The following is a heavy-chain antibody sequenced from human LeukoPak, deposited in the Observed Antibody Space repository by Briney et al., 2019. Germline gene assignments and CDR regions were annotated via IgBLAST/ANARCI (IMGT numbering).Heavy chain of an antibody. CDR2: FDPEDGET. D-gene: IGHD3-10*01. CDR3: ATVYGSGSYSRNWFDP. V-gene: IGHV1-24*01. CDR1: GYTLTELS. Sequence: GASVTVSCKVSGYTLTELSMHWVRQAPGKGLEWMGGFDPEDGETIYAQKFQGRVTMTEDTSTDTAYMELSSLRSEDTAVYYCATVYGSGSYSRNWFDPWGQGTLVTVSS. J-gene: IGHJ5*02.